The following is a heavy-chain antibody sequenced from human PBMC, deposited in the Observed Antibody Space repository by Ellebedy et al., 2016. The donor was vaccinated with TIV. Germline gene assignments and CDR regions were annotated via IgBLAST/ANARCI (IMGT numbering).Heavy chain of an antibody. D-gene: IGHD5-18*01. V-gene: IGHV3-66*01. J-gene: IGHJ3*01. Sequence: GESLKISCAASGITVSSTYMSWIRQAPGKGLEWVSVIFSGGDTYYAHSVKGRFTISRDYSRNTLYLQMNTLRVDDTAVYHCARDAWGYNYGNAFDAWGQGTMVTVSS. CDR1: GITVSSTY. CDR2: IFSGGDT. CDR3: ARDAWGYNYGNAFDA.